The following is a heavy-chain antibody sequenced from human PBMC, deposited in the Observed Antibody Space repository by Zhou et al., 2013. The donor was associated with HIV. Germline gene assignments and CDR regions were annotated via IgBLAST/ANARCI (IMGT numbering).Heavy chain of an antibody. J-gene: IGHJ6*02. CDR2: IIPIFGTA. D-gene: IGHD3-22*01. V-gene: IGHV1-69*13. CDR3: ASGPYYYDSSVGRYMDV. CDR1: GGTFSSYA. Sequence: QVQLVQSGAEVKKPGSSVKVSCKASGGTFSSYAISWVRQAPGQGLEWMGRIIPIFGTANYAQKFQGRVTITADESTSTAYMELSSLRSEDTAVYYCASGPYYYDSSVGRYMDVWGQGDHGSPVSS.